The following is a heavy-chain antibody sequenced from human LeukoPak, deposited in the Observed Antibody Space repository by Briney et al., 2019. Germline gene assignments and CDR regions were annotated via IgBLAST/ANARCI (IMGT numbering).Heavy chain of an antibody. Sequence: GESLKISCKGSGYSFTSYWIGWVRQMPGKGLEWMGIIYPGDSDTRYSPSFQGQVTISADKSISTAYLQWSSLKASDTAMYYCARLRFTMVRGVPYCYYGMDVWGQGTTVTVSS. CDR1: GYSFTSYW. CDR2: IYPGDSDT. J-gene: IGHJ6*02. V-gene: IGHV5-51*01. D-gene: IGHD3-10*01. CDR3: ARLRFTMVRGVPYCYYGMDV.